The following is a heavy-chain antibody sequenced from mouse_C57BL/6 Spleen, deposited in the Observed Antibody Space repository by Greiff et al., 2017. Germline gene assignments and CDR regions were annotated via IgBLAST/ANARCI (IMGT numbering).Heavy chain of an antibody. J-gene: IGHJ2*01. D-gene: IGHD2-4*01. CDR1: GYTFTSYW. Sequence: QVQLKQPGAELVRPGSSVKLSCKASGYTFTSYWMHWVKQRPIQGLEWIGNIDPSDSETHYNQKFKDKATLTVDKSSSTAYMQLSSLTSEDSAVYYCARWDYGSFDYWGQGTTLTVSS. CDR3: ARWDYGSFDY. V-gene: IGHV1-52*01. CDR2: IDPSDSET.